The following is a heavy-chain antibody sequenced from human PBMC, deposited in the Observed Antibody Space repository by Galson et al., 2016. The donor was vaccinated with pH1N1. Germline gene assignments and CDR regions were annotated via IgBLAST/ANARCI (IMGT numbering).Heavy chain of an antibody. D-gene: IGHD6-13*01. Sequence: SVKVSCKASGYSVTRYYMHWARQAPGQGLEWMGIIDPSDGTTTYSQKFRGRITMTRDTPTNSVYMELSSLTSDDTAVYYCARSCSSRETEYYFDNWGQGTLVTVSS. J-gene: IGHJ4*02. V-gene: IGHV1-46*01. CDR3: ARSCSSRETEYYFDN. CDR1: GYSVTRYY. CDR2: IDPSDGTT.